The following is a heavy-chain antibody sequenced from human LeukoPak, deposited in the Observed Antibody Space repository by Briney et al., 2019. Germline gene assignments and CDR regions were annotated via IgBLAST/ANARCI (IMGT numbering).Heavy chain of an antibody. D-gene: IGHD6-13*01. CDR2: INPSGGST. Sequence: ASVKVSCKASGYTFTSYGISWVRQAPGQGLEWMGIINPSGGSTSYAQKFQGRVTMTRDTSTSTVYMELSSLRSEDTAVYYCARAAGTRVDAFDIWGQGTMVTVSS. CDR3: ARAAGTRVDAFDI. CDR1: GYTFTSYG. V-gene: IGHV1-46*01. J-gene: IGHJ3*02.